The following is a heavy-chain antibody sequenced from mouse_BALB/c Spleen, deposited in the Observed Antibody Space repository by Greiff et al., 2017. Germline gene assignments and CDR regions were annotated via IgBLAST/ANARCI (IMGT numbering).Heavy chain of an antibody. CDR3: ARRLLGGYGDY. J-gene: IGHJ4*01. CDR1: GYTFSSYW. V-gene: IGHV1-9*01. CDR2: ILPGSGST. Sequence: QVQLQQSGAELMKPGASVKISCKATGYTFSSYWIEWVKQRPGHGLEWIGEILPGSGSTNYNEKFKGKATFTADTSSNTAYMQLSSLTSEDSAVYYCARRLLGGYGDYWGQGTSVTVSS. D-gene: IGHD2-3*01.